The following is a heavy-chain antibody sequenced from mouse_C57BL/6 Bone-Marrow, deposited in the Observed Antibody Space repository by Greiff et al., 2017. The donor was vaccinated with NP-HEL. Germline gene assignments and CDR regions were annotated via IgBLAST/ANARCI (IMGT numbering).Heavy chain of an antibody. Sequence: QVQLQQPGAELVKPGASVKVSCKASGYTFTSYWMHWVKQRPGQGLEWIGRIHPSDSDTNYNQKFKGKATLTVDKSSSTAYMQLSSLTSEDSAVYDCAIGYDGYYVPWFAYWGQGTLVTVSA. V-gene: IGHV1-74*01. J-gene: IGHJ3*01. CDR2: IHPSDSDT. CDR3: AIGYDGYYVPWFAY. CDR1: GYTFTSYW. D-gene: IGHD2-3*01.